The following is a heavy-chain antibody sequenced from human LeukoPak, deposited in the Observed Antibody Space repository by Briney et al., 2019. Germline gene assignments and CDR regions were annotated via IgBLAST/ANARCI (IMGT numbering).Heavy chain of an antibody. V-gene: IGHV3-7*01. Sequence: GGSLRLSCEASGFMFSKYWMTWVRQAPGKGLEWVANIRGDGSVKYLLDSVKGRFSISRDNAKNSLSLEMNNLRAEDTAVYNCSRDANYYDSSRHYFDAFDIWGRGTMVTVSS. J-gene: IGHJ3*02. CDR1: GFMFSKYW. CDR2: IRGDGSVK. CDR3: SRDANYYDSSRHYFDAFDI. D-gene: IGHD3-22*01.